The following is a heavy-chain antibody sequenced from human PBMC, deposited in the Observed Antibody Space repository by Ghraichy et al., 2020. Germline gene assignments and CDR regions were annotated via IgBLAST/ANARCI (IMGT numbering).Heavy chain of an antibody. CDR1: GFTFSSYS. J-gene: IGHJ4*02. CDR2: ISSSSSYI. V-gene: IGHV3-21*01. Sequence: GESMNISCAASGFTFSSYSMNWVRQAPGKGLEWVSSISSSSSYIYYADSVKGRFTISRDNAKNSLYLQMNSLRAEDTAVYYCARDDYYDSSGYCNYWGQGTLVTVSS. CDR3: ARDDYYDSSGYCNY. D-gene: IGHD3-22*01.